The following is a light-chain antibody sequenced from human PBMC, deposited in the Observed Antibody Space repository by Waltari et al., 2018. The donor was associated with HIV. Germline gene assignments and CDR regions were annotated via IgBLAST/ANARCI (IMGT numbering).Light chain of an antibody. CDR1: CSDVGAANY. CDR2: EVS. CDR3: TSYAGNNLL. Sequence: QSALTQPPSPSGSPGQSVTISCTASCSDVGAANYFSWYQHHPGKAPKLRISEVSQRPSGVPDRFSGSKSGNTASLTVSGLQAEDEADYYCTSYAGNNLLFGGGTKMTVL. V-gene: IGLV2-8*01. J-gene: IGLJ2*01.